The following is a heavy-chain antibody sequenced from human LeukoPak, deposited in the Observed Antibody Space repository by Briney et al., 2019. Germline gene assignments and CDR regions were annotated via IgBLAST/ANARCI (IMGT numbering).Heavy chain of an antibody. CDR2: IKQDGSEK. J-gene: IGHJ4*02. V-gene: IGHV3-7*01. CDR3: ARLRCSSTSCFLDY. Sequence: HAGTSLRLSCAASGFTFSSYWMSWVRQAPGKGLEWVANIKQDGSEKYYVDSVKGRFTISRDNAKNSLYLQMNSLRAEDTAVYYCARLRCSSTSCFLDYWGQGTLVTVSS. CDR1: GFTFSSYW. D-gene: IGHD2-2*01.